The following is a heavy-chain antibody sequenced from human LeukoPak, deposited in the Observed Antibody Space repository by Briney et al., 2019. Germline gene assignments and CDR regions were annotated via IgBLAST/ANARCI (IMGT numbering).Heavy chain of an antibody. Sequence: PGRSLSLSCAASGFTVSSYWMHWVRPAPGKGLGWVSRINSEVSSTRYADSVKGRFTISRDNAKNTLYLQMNSLRAEDTAVYYCARGHYGSGSYTHDYWGQGTLVTVSS. CDR3: ARGHYGSGSYTHDY. CDR1: GFTVSSYW. CDR2: INSEVSST. D-gene: IGHD3-10*01. V-gene: IGHV3-74*01. J-gene: IGHJ4*02.